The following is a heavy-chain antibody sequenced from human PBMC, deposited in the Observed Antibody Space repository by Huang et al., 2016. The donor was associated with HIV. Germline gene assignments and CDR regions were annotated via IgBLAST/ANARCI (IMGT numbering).Heavy chain of an antibody. CDR2: IIPILGTA. CDR1: GGTFCSYA. J-gene: IGHJ4*02. D-gene: IGHD3-22*01. V-gene: IGHV1-69*13. Sequence: QVQLVQSGAEVKKPGSSVKVSCKASGGTFCSYAISWVRQAPGQGLEWMGGIIPILGTANYAQKFQGRVTITADESTSTAYMELSSLRSEDTAVYYCARARGYYDSSVSYYFDYWGQGTLVTVSS. CDR3: ARARGYYDSSVSYYFDY.